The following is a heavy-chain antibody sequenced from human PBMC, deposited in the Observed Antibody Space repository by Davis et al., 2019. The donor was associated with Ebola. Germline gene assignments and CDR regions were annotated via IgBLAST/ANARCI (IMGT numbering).Heavy chain of an antibody. CDR2: IYYSGST. CDR3: ARLTLTYYYDSSGYYSTPAGGPDY. J-gene: IGHJ4*02. Sequence: MPSETLFLTCTVSGGSIISSSYYWGWIRQPPGKGLEWIGSIYYSGSTYYNPSLKSRVTISVDTSKNQFSLKLSSVTAADTAVYYCARLTLTYYYDSSGYYSTPAGGPDYWGQGTLVTVSS. D-gene: IGHD3-22*01. CDR1: GGSIISSSYY. V-gene: IGHV4-39*01.